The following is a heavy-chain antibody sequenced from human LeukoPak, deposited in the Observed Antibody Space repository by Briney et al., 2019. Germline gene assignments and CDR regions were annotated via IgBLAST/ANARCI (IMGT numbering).Heavy chain of an antibody. D-gene: IGHD3-10*01. CDR3: VRDGGYYGPDS. CDR2: IWYDGSNG. Sequence: GGSLRLSCAASGFTFSNYGMHWVRQAPGKGLEWVAVIWYDGSNGYYADSVKGRFTISRDNAKNSLYLQMNSVRAEDTAMYYCVRDGGYYGPDSWGQGALVTVSS. CDR1: GFTFSNYG. J-gene: IGHJ4*02. V-gene: IGHV3-33*01.